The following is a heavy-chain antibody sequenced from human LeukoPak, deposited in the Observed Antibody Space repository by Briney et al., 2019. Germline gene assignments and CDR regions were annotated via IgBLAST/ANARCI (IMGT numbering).Heavy chain of an antibody. D-gene: IGHD1-20*01. J-gene: IGHJ4*02. Sequence: GGSLRLSCAASGFSFSTYTMNWVRQAPGKRLEWISYISSSDDTMYYADSVKGRFTISRDNAENSLYLQMNSLRAEDTAVYYCARGVNNWKYFDFWGQGILVTVS. CDR3: ARGVNNWKYFDF. V-gene: IGHV3-48*01. CDR2: ISSSDDTM. CDR1: GFSFSTYT.